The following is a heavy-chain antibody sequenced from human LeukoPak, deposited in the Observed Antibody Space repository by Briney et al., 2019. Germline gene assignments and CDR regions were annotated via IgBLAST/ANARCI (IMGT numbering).Heavy chain of an antibody. CDR2: INPNSGGT. Sequence: ASVKVSCKASGYTFTGYYMHWVRQAPGQGLEWMGWINPNSGGTNYAQKFQGRVTMTRDTSIGTAYMELSRLRSDDTAVYYCAREYSQHNYYGSGSHPDYWDQGTLVTVSS. J-gene: IGHJ4*02. D-gene: IGHD3-10*01. CDR3: AREYSQHNYYGSGSHPDY. CDR1: GYTFTGYY. V-gene: IGHV1-2*02.